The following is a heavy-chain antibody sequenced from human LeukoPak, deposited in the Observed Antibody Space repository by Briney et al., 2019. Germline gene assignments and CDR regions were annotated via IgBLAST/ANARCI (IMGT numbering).Heavy chain of an antibody. CDR3: ARGRVYANFLNWFDP. CDR2: IYYSGST. Sequence: PSETLSLTCTVSGGSISSYYWSWIRQPPGKGLEWIGYIYYSGSTNYNPSLKSRVTISVDTSKNQFSLKLSSVTAADTAVYYCARGRVYANFLNWFDPWGQGTLVTVSS. CDR1: GGSISSYY. D-gene: IGHD2-8*01. J-gene: IGHJ5*02. V-gene: IGHV4-59*01.